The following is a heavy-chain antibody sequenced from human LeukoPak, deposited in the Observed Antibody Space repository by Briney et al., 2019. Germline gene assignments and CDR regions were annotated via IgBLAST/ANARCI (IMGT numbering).Heavy chain of an antibody. CDR1: GFTFNYYA. CDR3: ARAPREWLLGYHFEY. V-gene: IGHV3-7*01. D-gene: IGHD3-3*01. Sequence: GGSLRLSCAASGFTFNYYAMSWVRQAPGKGLEWVANIKHDGSEKYYVDSVKGRFAISRDNGKNSLYLQMNSLRVEDMAVYYCARAPREWLLGYHFEYWGQGTLVTVSS. J-gene: IGHJ4*02. CDR2: IKHDGSEK.